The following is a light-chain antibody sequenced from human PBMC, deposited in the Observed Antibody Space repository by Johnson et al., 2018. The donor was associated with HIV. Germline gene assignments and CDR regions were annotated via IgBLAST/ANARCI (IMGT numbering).Light chain of an antibody. CDR1: SSNIGNNY. Sequence: QSVLTQPPSVSAAPGQKVTISCSGSSSNIGNNYVSWYQQVPGTAPKLLIYEKNKRPSGIPDRFSASMSGPSATLDITGLQPGDEGDYYCGAWDSSLGAHYGFGTGTKVTVL. J-gene: IGLJ1*01. V-gene: IGLV1-51*02. CDR2: EKN. CDR3: GAWDSSLGAHYG.